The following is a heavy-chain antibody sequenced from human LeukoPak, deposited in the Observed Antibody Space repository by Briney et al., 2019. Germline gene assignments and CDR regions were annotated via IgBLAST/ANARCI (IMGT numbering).Heavy chain of an antibody. CDR3: ARARGYDSGVFGMDV. J-gene: IGHJ6*02. Sequence: PGGSLRLSCVASGFSFNTYSMNWVRRAPGKGLEWVSSISSSSRYIFYPESLKGRLTISRDNAKKSLYLQISSLTDGDTAIYYCARARGYDSGVFGMDVWGQGTAVTVSS. CDR2: ISSSSRYI. V-gene: IGHV3-21*01. CDR1: GFSFNTYS. D-gene: IGHD5-12*01.